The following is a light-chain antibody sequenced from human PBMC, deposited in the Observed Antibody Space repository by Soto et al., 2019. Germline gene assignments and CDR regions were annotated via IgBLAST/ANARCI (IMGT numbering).Light chain of an antibody. V-gene: IGLV2-23*02. J-gene: IGLJ2*01. CDR1: SSDVGSYNL. CDR2: EVS. CDR3: CSYAGSSTSVV. Sequence: QSALTQPASVSGSPGQSITLSCTGTSSDVGSYNLVSWYQQHPGKAPKLMIYEVSKRPSGVSNRFSGSKSGNTASLTISGLQAEDEADYYCCSYAGSSTSVVFGGGTKVTVL.